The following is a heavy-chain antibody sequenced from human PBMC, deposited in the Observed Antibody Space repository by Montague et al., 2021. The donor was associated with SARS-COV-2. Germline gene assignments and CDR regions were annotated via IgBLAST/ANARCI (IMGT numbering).Heavy chain of an antibody. D-gene: IGHD6-13*01. CDR1: GASVSSINW. Sequence: SETLSLTCAVSGASVSSINWWSWVRQPPGRVLVWIAEIHHTGITNFNPSLRSRVSISLDSSKNQLSLPLISVTAADTAIYYCASHPVFQQLYSWGQGTLVSVSS. CDR2: IHHTGIT. CDR3: ASHPVFQQLYS. V-gene: IGHV4-4*02. J-gene: IGHJ4*02.